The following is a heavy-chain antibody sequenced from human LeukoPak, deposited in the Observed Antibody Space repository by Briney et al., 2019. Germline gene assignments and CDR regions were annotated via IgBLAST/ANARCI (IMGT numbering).Heavy chain of an antibody. Sequence: GGSLRLSCAASGFTFSSYAMSWVRQAPGKGLELVSASSGSGGSTYYADSVKGRFTISRDNPKNTLYLQMNSLRAEDTAVYYCAKTLTGSSTSARFDPWGQGTLVTVSS. J-gene: IGHJ5*02. CDR3: AKTLTGSSTSARFDP. V-gene: IGHV3-23*01. D-gene: IGHD2-2*01. CDR1: GFTFSSYA. CDR2: SSGSGGST.